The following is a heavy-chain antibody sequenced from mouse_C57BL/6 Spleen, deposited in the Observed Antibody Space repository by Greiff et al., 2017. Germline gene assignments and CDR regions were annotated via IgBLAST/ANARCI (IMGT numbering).Heavy chain of an antibody. J-gene: IGHJ3*01. Sequence: QVQLQQSGAELVRPGASVKLSCKASGYTFTSYCMHWVKQRPGQGLEWIGVIHPNSGNTNYNEKFKGKATLTADNSSSTAYMQLSSLTSEVSAVYFCESYADYDGRFAYWGQGTPVTVSA. CDR2: IHPNSGNT. CDR3: ESYADYDGRFAY. V-gene: IGHV1-64*01. D-gene: IGHD2-4*01. CDR1: GYTFTSYC.